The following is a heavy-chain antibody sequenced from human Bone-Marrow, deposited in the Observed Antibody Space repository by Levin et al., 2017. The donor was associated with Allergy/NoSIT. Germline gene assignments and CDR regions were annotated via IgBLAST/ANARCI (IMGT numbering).Heavy chain of an antibody. J-gene: IGHJ5*02. D-gene: IGHD2-2*01. CDR3: VKSTYRSIWFDL. Sequence: PGGSLRLSCAASGLTFSSSWMQWVRQAPGKGLEWVLHVKSDGSIRNYADSVKGRFTISRDNAKNTLYLQMSSLRAEDTAVYFCVKSTYRSIWFDLWGQGTLVTVSS. CDR2: VKSDGSIR. V-gene: IGHV3-74*01. CDR1: GLTFSSSW.